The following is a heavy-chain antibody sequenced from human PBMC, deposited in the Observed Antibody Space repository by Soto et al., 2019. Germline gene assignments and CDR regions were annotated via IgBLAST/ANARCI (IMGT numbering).Heavy chain of an antibody. J-gene: IGHJ4*02. Sequence: EVQLVESGGGLVQPGGSLRLSCAASGFTFSSYAMHWVRQAPGKGLEYVSAISSNGGSTYYAHSVKGRFTISRDNSKNTLYLQMGSLRAEDMAVYYCARDGTGYYFDYWGQGTLVTVSS. V-gene: IGHV3-64*01. CDR1: GFTFSSYA. D-gene: IGHD1-1*01. CDR3: ARDGTGYYFDY. CDR2: ISSNGGST.